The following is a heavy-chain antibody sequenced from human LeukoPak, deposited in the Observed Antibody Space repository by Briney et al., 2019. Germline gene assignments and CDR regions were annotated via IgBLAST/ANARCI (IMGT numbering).Heavy chain of an antibody. D-gene: IGHD3-16*02. CDR3: ARHSLIGPQRHIDY. J-gene: IGHJ4*02. V-gene: IGHV4-59*02. CDR1: GGSVSSYY. Sequence: SETLSLTCTVSGGSVSSYYWSWIRQPPGKGLEWIGYIYYSGSTNYNPSLKSRVTISVDTSKNQFSLKLSSVTAADTAVYHCARHSLIGPQRHIDYWGQGTLVTVSS. CDR2: IYYSGST.